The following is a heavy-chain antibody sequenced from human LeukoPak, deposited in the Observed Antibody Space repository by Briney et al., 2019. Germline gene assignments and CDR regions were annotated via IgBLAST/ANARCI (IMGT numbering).Heavy chain of an antibody. J-gene: IGHJ4*02. CDR1: GYTFTGYY. CDR2: INPNSGGT. D-gene: IGHD2-15*01. V-gene: IGHV1-2*02. Sequence: ASVKVSCKASGYTFTGYYMHWVRQAPGQGLEWMGWINPNSGGTNYAQKFQGRATMTRDTSISTAYMELSRLRSDDTAVYYCARVSHCSGGSCYFDPADYWGQGTLVTVSS. CDR3: ARVSHCSGGSCYFDPADY.